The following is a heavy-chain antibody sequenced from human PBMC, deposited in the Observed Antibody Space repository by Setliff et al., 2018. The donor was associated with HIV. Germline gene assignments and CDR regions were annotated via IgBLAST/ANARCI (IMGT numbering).Heavy chain of an antibody. CDR3: ARGGGFWSGQLDY. J-gene: IGHJ4*02. CDR2: INQSGIS. D-gene: IGHD3-3*01. V-gene: IGHV4-34*01. CDR1: GGSFSDHY. Sequence: SETLSLTCAVYGGSFSDHYWTWIRQPPGKGLEWIGEINQSGISNLNPSLKSRVTMPIDTPKNQFSLKLSSVTAADTAVYFCARGGGFWSGQLDYWGQGTLVTVSS.